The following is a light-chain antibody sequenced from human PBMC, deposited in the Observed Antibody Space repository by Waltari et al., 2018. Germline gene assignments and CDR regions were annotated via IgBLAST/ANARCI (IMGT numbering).Light chain of an antibody. CDR3: CSYAGSHTLV. CDR1: SSDVGIYNL. V-gene: IGLV2-23*02. J-gene: IGLJ3*02. Sequence: QSALTQPASVSGSLRQSITISCTGTSSDVGIYNLVSWYQQYPGKAPKLMIYEVNKRPSGLSNRFSGSKTGNTASLTISGLQAEDEADYYCCSYAGSHTLVFGGGTELTVL. CDR2: EVN.